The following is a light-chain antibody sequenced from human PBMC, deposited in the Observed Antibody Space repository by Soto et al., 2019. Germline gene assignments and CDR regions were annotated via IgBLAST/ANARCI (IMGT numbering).Light chain of an antibody. J-gene: IGLJ3*02. CDR3: SSYAASNNFYFV. CDR1: SSDVGGYNY. Sequence: QSALTQPPSASGSPGQSVTISCTGTSSDVGGYNYVSWYQQYPGRAPKLMIYKVTKRPSGVPDRFSGSKSSNTASLTVSGLQAEDEADYYCSSYAASNNFYFVFGGGTKVTVL. CDR2: KVT. V-gene: IGLV2-8*01.